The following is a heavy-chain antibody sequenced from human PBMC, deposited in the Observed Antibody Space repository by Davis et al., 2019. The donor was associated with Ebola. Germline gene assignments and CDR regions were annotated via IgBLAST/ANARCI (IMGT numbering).Heavy chain of an antibody. CDR2: INTNRGNP. Sequence: ASVKVSCKASGYTLTRNAMNWVRQAPGQGLEWVGWINTNRGNPTYARGFTGRFVFSLDSSVNTAYLQISSLKAEDTAVYYCAREGNLRDYVPFDHWGQGTLVTVSS. CDR3: AREGNLRDYVPFDH. CDR1: GYTLTRNA. V-gene: IGHV7-4-1*02. D-gene: IGHD4-17*01. J-gene: IGHJ4*02.